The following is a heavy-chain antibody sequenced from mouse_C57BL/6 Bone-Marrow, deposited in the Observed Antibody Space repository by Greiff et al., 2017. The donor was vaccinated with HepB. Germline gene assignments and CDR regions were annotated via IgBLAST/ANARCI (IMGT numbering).Heavy chain of an antibody. CDR2: INSAGGST. V-gene: IGHV5-2*01. CDR1: EYEFTSHD. CDR3: ARRGDYAWFAY. J-gene: IGHJ3*01. D-gene: IGHD2-4*01. Sequence: EVMLVESGGGLVQPGESLKLSCESYEYEFTSHDMSWVRKTPEKRLELVAAINSAGGSTYYPDTMERRFIISRDNTKKTLYLQMSSLRSEATALYYCARRGDYAWFAYWGQGTLFTVSA.